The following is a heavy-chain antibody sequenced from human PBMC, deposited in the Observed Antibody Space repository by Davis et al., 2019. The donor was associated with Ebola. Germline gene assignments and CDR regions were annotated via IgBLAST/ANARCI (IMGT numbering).Heavy chain of an antibody. V-gene: IGHV3-23*01. J-gene: IGHJ4*02. CDR1: GFTFSRFA. D-gene: IGHD3-10*01. CDR3: IKGPARALREN. CDR2: ISASGGST. Sequence: ESLKIPCLCPGFTFSRFAASWVRQAPKEGLEWVSTISASGGSTYYAEAVEGRFIISRDNSKNTVFLQMNSLRADDSAIYYCIKGPARALRENWGQGTLVTVSS.